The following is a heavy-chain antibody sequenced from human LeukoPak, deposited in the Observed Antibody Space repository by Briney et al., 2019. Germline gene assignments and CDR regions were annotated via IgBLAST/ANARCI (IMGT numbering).Heavy chain of an antibody. CDR2: IYPGDSDT. CDR3: ARHELPPMTTVTTFDY. Sequence: GESLKISCKGSGYTFTSYWIAWVRQMPGKGLEWMGIIYPGDSDTRYSPSFQGQVTFSADKSINTAYLQWSSLKASDTAMYYCARHELPPMTTVTTFDYWGQGTLVTVSS. V-gene: IGHV5-51*01. D-gene: IGHD4-17*01. J-gene: IGHJ4*02. CDR1: GYTFTSYW.